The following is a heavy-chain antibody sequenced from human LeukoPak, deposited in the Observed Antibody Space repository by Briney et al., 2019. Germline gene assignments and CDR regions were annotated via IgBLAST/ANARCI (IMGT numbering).Heavy chain of an antibody. CDR3: ARDRGPYSGSYYVFDI. CDR2: IYYSGST. V-gene: IGHV4-31*03. D-gene: IGHD1-26*01. J-gene: IGHJ3*02. CDR1: GGSISSGGYY. Sequence: SETLSLTCTVSGGSISSGGYYWSWIRQHPGKGLEWIGYIYYSGSTYYNPSLKSRVTISVDTSKNQFSLKLSSVTAADPAVYYCARDRGPYSGSYYVFDIWGQGTMVTVSS.